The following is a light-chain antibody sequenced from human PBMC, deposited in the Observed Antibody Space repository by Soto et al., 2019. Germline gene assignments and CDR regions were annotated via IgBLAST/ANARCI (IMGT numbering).Light chain of an antibody. CDR2: GAS. Sequence: EIALTQSPGTLSLSPGERATLSCRASQSVSSSYLAWFQQKPGQAPRLLIYGASSRATGIPDRFSGSGSGTDFTLTISRLEPEDFAVYYCQQYGSSPYAFGQGTKLESK. CDR3: QQYGSSPYA. CDR1: QSVSSSY. V-gene: IGKV3-20*01. J-gene: IGKJ2*01.